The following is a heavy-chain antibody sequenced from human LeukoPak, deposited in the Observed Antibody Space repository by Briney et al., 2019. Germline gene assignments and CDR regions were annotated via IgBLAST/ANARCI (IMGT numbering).Heavy chain of an antibody. CDR1: GFTFSNAW. CDR2: IKSKTDGGTT. V-gene: IGHV3-15*01. J-gene: IGHJ4*02. D-gene: IGHD3-10*01. CDR3: TTPYGSGSYYRPFDY. Sequence: GGSLRLSCAASGFTFSNAWMSWVRQAPGKGLEWVGRIKSKTDGGTTDYAAPVKGRFTISRDDSKNTLYLQMNSLKTEDTAVYYCTTPYGSGSYYRPFDYWGQGTLVTVSS.